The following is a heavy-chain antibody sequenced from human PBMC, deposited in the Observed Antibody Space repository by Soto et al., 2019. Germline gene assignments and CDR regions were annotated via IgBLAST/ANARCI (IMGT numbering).Heavy chain of an antibody. CDR2: IYYSGST. J-gene: IGHJ2*01. V-gene: IGHV4-31*03. CDR3: ARVPIVRWDWYVDL. CDR1: GGSISSGGYY. Sequence: SETLSLTCTVSGGSISSGGYYWSWIRQHPGKGLEWIGYIYYSGSTYYNPSLESRVTISVDTSENQFSLKLSSLTAADTAVYYCARVPIVRWDWYVDLWGRSTLVTVSS. D-gene: IGHD3-10*01.